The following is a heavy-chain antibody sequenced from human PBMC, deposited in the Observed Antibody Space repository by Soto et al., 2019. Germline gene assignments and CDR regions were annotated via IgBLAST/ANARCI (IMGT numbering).Heavy chain of an antibody. D-gene: IGHD3-16*01. CDR2: ISSDGSQK. Sequence: QVQLVESGGGVVQPGRSLRLSCAASEFTFSRYGMHWVRQAPGKGLEWVAGISSDGSQKYYADSVKGRFTISRDNSKNTLYLQMNSLRAEDTAVYYCAKEDNYDRLHSSQPHWGQGTLVTVSS. CDR3: AKEDNYDRLHSSQPH. CDR1: EFTFSRYG. V-gene: IGHV3-30*18. J-gene: IGHJ4*02.